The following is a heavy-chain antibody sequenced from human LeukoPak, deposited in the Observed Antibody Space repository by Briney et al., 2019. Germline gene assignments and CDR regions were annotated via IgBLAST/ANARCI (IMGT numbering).Heavy chain of an antibody. CDR2: VDPADGEV. V-gene: IGHV1-69-2*01. CDR1: GYTFTSYF. J-gene: IGHJ4*02. CDR3: AAIRYNYGKSF. D-gene: IGHD3-10*01. Sequence: ATVKISCKTSGYTFTSYFTHWVQQAPGKGLKWVGRVDPADGEVIYGEKFQGRVTINADTSTDTSYMELTSLRSEDTAMFYCAAIRYNYGKSFWGQGTLVTVSS.